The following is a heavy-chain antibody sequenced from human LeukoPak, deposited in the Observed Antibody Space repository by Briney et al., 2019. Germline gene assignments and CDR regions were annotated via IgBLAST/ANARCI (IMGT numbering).Heavy chain of an antibody. CDR3: ARGKLRVRTNFDC. V-gene: IGHV1-2*02. J-gene: IGHJ4*02. CDR1: GYTFTGYY. D-gene: IGHD1-7*01. Sequence: ASVKVSCKASGYTFTGYYMHWVRQAPGQGLEWMGWINPNSGGTNYAQKFQGRVTMTRDTSISTAYMELSRLRSDDTAVYYCARGKLRVRTNFDCWGQGTLVTVSS. CDR2: INPNSGGT.